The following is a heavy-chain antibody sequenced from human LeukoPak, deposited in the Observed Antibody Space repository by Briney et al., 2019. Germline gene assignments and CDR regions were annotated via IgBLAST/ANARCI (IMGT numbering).Heavy chain of an antibody. CDR1: GITFSAYT. J-gene: IGHJ4*02. V-gene: IGHV3-48*01. CDR3: AREIPAGY. Sequence: GGSLRLSCAASGITFSAYTMNWVRQAPGKGLEWVSYISSSSSAIYYADSVKGRFTISRDNAKNSLYLQMNSLRAEDTAVYYCAREIPAGYWGQGTLVTVSS. CDR2: ISSSSSAI.